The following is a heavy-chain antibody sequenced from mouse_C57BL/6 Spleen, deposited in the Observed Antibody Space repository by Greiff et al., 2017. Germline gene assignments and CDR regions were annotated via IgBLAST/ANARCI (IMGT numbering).Heavy chain of an antibody. CDR2: ISDGGSYT. Sequence: EVQGVESGGGLVKPGGSLKLSCAASGFTFSSYAMSWVRQTPEKRLEWVATISDGGSYTYYPDNVKGRFTISRDNAKNNLYLQMSHLKSEDTAMYYCARDRYPYAMDYWGQGTSVTVSS. V-gene: IGHV5-4*01. CDR1: GFTFSSYA. D-gene: IGHD1-1*01. CDR3: ARDRYPYAMDY. J-gene: IGHJ4*01.